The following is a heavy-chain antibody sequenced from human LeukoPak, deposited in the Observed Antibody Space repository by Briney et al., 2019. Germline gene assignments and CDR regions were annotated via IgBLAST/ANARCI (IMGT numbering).Heavy chain of an antibody. CDR2: IYYSGST. CDR3: ARRPYDFCSRYYFDY. D-gene: IGHD3-3*01. CDR1: GGSISSGDYY. V-gene: IGHV4-30-4*08. Sequence: SETLSLTCTVSGGSISSGDYYWSWIRQPPGKGLEWIGYIYYSGSTYYNPSLKSRVTISVDTSKNQFSLKLSSVTAADTAVYYCARRPYDFCSRYYFDYWGQGTLVTVSS. J-gene: IGHJ4*02.